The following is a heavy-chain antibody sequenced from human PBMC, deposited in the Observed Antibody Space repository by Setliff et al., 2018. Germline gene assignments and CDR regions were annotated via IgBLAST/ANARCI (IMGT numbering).Heavy chain of an antibody. CDR3: ARLSSSGGFYDYYYGMDV. V-gene: IGHV4-38-2*01. D-gene: IGHD6-6*01. CDR2: IYHSGST. CDR1: GYSISSGYY. Sequence: PSETLSLTCAVSGYSISSGYYWGWIRQPPGKGLEWIGSIYHSGSTYYNPSLKSRVTISVDTSKNQFSLKLSSVTAADTAVYYCARLSSSGGFYDYYYGMDVWGQGTTVTVSS. J-gene: IGHJ6*02.